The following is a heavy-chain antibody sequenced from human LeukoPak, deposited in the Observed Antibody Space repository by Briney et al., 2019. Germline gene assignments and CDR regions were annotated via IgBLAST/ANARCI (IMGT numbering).Heavy chain of an antibody. D-gene: IGHD3-16*02. CDR3: ARDLGVWGSYRPPYDAFDI. CDR1: GYTFTNYG. V-gene: IGHV1-18*01. Sequence: ASVKVSCKASGYTFTNYGVTWVRQAPGQGLEWMGWIRAYNGYTHYTQKLRGRVSMTTDTSTSTAYMELRSLRSDDTAVYYCARDLGVWGSYRPPYDAFDIWAKGQWSSSLQ. CDR2: IRAYNGYT. J-gene: IGHJ3*02.